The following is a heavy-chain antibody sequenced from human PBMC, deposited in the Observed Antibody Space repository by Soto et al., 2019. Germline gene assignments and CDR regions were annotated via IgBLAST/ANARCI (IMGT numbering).Heavy chain of an antibody. Sequence: QVQLVQSGAEVKKPGSSVKVSCKASGGTFSTYTITWVRQAPGQALEWMGRIIPISGIINYAQKFQGRVTISADKFTGTAYMELPGLRSDTTAVYYCAGDPDSHYNDSHASSYPWGQGTLVTVSS. D-gene: IGHD4-4*01. CDR2: IIPISGII. V-gene: IGHV1-69*08. J-gene: IGHJ5*02. CDR3: AGDPDSHYNDSHASSYP. CDR1: GGTFSTYT.